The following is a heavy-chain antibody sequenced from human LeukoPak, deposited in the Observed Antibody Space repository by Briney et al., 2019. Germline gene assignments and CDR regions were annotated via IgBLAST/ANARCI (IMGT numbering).Heavy chain of an antibody. CDR1: GVTISSYW. CDR3: AREDSRSKRRAYYFDY. J-gene: IGHJ4*02. CDR2: ISGSGGSK. Sequence: GGSLRLSCAASGVTISSYWMSWVRQAPGKGLEWVSAISGSGGSKYYADSVKGRFTISRDNDKNSLYLQMNRLRAEDTAVYYCAREDSRSKRRAYYFDYWGQGTLVTVSS. D-gene: IGHD6-6*01. V-gene: IGHV3-21*01.